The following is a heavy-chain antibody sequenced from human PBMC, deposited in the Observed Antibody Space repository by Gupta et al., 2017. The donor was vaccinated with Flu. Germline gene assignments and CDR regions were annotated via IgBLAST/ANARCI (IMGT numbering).Heavy chain of an antibody. Sequence: EVQLVESGGGLVKPGGSLRLSCAASGFTFSSYSMNWVRQAPGKGLEWVSSISSSSSYIYYADSVKGRFTISRDNAKNSLYLQMNSLRAEDTAVYYCARDRVVRDSSGWRGLRGYYYYGMDVWGQGTTVTVSS. V-gene: IGHV3-21*01. CDR3: ARDRVVRDSSGWRGLRGYYYYGMDV. J-gene: IGHJ6*02. CDR2: ISSSSSYI. D-gene: IGHD6-19*01. CDR1: GFTFSSYS.